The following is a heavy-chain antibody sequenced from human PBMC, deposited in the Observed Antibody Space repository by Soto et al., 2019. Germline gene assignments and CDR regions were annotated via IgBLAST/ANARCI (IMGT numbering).Heavy chain of an antibody. V-gene: IGHV4-59*01. CDR2: IYYSGST. CDR1: GGSISSYY. CDR3: ARDLGRNYYYYYMDV. J-gene: IGHJ6*03. Sequence: PSGTLSLTCTASGGSISSYYWSWIRQPPGKGLEWIGYIYYSGSTNYNPSLKSRVTISVDTSKNQFSLKLSSVTAADTAVYYCARDLGRNYYYYYMDVWGKGTTVTV.